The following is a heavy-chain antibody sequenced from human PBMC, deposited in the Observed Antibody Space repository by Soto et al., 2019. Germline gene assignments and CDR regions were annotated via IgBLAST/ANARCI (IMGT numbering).Heavy chain of an antibody. CDR1: GFTFSSYA. D-gene: IGHD5-12*01. CDR2: IIGSGVTA. Sequence: EVQLLESGGGLVQPGGSLTLSCAASGFTFSSYAMNWVRQAPGKGLEWVSTIIGSGVTAYYADSVKGRFTISRDNSKNTLYLHMNSQRAEDTAVYFCAKNSAATIRVGFDYWGQGTLVTVSS. J-gene: IGHJ4*02. V-gene: IGHV3-23*01. CDR3: AKNSAATIRVGFDY.